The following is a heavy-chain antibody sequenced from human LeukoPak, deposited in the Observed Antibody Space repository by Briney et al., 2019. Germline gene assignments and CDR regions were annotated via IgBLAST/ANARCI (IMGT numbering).Heavy chain of an antibody. CDR2: IIPILGIA. D-gene: IGHD3-3*01. CDR3: ASDYDFWSGYYHGMDV. J-gene: IGHJ6*02. V-gene: IGHV1-69*04. CDR1: GGTFSSYA. Sequence: SVKVSCKASGGTFSSYAIGWVRQAPGQGLEWMGRIIPILGIANYAQKFQGRVTITADKSTSTAYMELSSLRSEDTAVYYCASDYDFWSGYYHGMDVWGQGTTVTVSS.